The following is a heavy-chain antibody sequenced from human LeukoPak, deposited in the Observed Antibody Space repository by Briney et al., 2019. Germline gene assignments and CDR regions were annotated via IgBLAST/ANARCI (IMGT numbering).Heavy chain of an antibody. J-gene: IGHJ5*02. CDR1: GGTFSSYA. Sequence: SVKVSCKASGGTFSSYAISWVRQAPGQGLEWMGGIIPIFGTANYAQKFQGRVTITADESTSTAHMELSSLRSEDTAVYYCARDGDYGDYGRWFDPWGQGALVTVSS. CDR3: ARDGDYGDYGRWFDP. D-gene: IGHD4-17*01. CDR2: IIPIFGTA. V-gene: IGHV1-69*13.